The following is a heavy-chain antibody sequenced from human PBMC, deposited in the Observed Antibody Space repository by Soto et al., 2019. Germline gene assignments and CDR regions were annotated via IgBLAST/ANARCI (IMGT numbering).Heavy chain of an antibody. CDR3: ARGVYDILTGPGASMDV. CDR1: GYTFTSYG. Sequence: ASVKVSCKASGYTFTSYGISWVRQAPGQGLEWMGWISGYNGNTKYAQKLQGRVTMTTDKSTSTAYMELSSLRSEDTAVYYCARGVYDILTGPGASMDVWGQGTTVTGSS. D-gene: IGHD3-9*01. V-gene: IGHV1-18*01. CDR2: ISGYNGNT. J-gene: IGHJ6*02.